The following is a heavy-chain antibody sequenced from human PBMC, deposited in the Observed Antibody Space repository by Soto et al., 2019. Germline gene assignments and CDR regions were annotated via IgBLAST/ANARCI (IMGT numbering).Heavy chain of an antibody. CDR1: GPTSSIHS. CDR2: ISSGNGHI. V-gene: IGHV3-21*01. D-gene: IGHD5-18*01. Sequence: GSLRLSCAISGPTSSIHSINWVRQAPGKGLEWVASISSGNGHIYYADSLKGRFTISRDTAKNSVSLQMDSLSAEDTAVYFCARDLGTSGYTYGRFFDFWGRGTLVTVSS. J-gene: IGHJ4*02. CDR3: ARDLGTSGYTYGRFFDF.